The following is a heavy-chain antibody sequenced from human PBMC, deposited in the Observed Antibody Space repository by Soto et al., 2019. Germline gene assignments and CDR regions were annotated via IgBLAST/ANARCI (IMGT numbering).Heavy chain of an antibody. CDR1: VFTFSIYW. D-gene: IGHD6-19*01. Sequence: GGSLRISCASSVFTFSIYWMSWVRQAPGKGLEWVANIKQDGSEKYYVDSVKGRFTISRDNAKNSLYLQMNSLRAEDTAVYYCARDSFPLAGSSVYFDCWGQGTMVTVSS. J-gene: IGHJ4*02. V-gene: IGHV3-7*01. CDR3: ARDSFPLAGSSVYFDC. CDR2: IKQDGSEK.